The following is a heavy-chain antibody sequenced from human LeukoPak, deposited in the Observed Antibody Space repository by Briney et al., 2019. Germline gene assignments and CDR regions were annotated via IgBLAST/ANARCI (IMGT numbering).Heavy chain of an antibody. V-gene: IGHV3-23*01. CDR1: GFTFSSYA. CDR2: ISGSGGST. J-gene: IGHJ2*01. Sequence: GGSLRLSCVASGFTFSSYAMTWVRQAPGKGLEWVSAISGSGGSTYYADSVKGRFTISRDNSKNTLYLQMNSLRAEDTAVYYCAKDRSGWYRYFDLWGRGTLVTVSS. CDR3: AKDRSGWYRYFDL. D-gene: IGHD6-19*01.